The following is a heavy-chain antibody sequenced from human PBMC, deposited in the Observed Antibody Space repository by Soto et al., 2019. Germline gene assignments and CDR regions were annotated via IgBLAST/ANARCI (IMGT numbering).Heavy chain of an antibody. CDR3: ATLTKYDILTGFYPC. V-gene: IGHV3-66*01. Sequence: EVQLVESGGGLVQPGGSLSLSCAASGFTVNSNYMSWVRQAPGKGLEWVSVIYSDGSTYYADSVKGRFIISRDNSNNTLYFQMNRLRAEDTAVYYCATLTKYDILTGFYPCWGQGTLVTVSS. J-gene: IGHJ4*02. CDR2: IYSDGST. D-gene: IGHD3-9*01. CDR1: GFTVNSNY.